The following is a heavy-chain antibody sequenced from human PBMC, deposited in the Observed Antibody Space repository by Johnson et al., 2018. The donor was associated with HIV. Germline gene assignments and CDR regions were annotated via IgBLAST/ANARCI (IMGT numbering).Heavy chain of an antibody. CDR1: GVTFSSHA. V-gene: IGHV3-30-3*01. D-gene: IGHD6-6*01. J-gene: IGHJ3*02. CDR3: AKAQQLVPGGDAFDI. Sequence: QVQLVESGGGVVQPGRSLRLSCAASGVTFSSHAMHWVRQAPGKGLDWVTVISYDGSNKYYADSVKGRFTISRDNSKNTVYLEMNSLRAEDTAVYYCAKAQQLVPGGDAFDIWGQGAMVTVSS. CDR2: ISYDGSNK.